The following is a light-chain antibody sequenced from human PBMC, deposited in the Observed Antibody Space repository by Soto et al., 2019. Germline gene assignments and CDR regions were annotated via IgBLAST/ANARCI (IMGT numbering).Light chain of an antibody. CDR2: AAS. V-gene: IGKV1-27*01. CDR3: QKYNSAPPWT. Sequence: IQMTQSPSSLSASVGDRVTITCRASQGISNYLAWYQQKPGKVPKLLIYAASTLQSGVPSRFSGSGSGTDFTLTICSLQPEDVATYYCQKYNSAPPWTFGQGTKVEIK. CDR1: QGISNY. J-gene: IGKJ1*01.